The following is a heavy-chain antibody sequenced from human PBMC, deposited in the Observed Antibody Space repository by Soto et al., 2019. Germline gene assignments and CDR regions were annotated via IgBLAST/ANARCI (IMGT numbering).Heavy chain of an antibody. D-gene: IGHD3-9*01. CDR1: GFTLSSYD. J-gene: IGHJ3*02. CDR3: AKDRGDTAGYPAFDI. CDR2: IRGSGGAT. Sequence: EVQLLESGGGLVQPGGSLRLSCAASGFTLSSYDMGWVRQAPGRGLEWISLIRGSGGATFHADSVEGRLTISRDISKNTLYLQMNSLRAEASAVYYCAKDRGDTAGYPAFDIWGQGTMVTVSS. V-gene: IGHV3-23*01.